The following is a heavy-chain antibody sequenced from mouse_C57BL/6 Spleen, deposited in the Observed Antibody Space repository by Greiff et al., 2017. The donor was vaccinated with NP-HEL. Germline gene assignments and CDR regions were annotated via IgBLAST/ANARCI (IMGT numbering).Heavy chain of an antibody. CDR2: IYPGDGDT. Sequence: QVQLQQSGAELVKPGASVKISCKASGYAFSSYWMNWVKQRPGKGLEWIGQIYPGDGDTNYNGKFKGKATLTADKSSSTAYMQLSSLTSEDSAVYFCARRGANWGRFDYWGQGTTLTVSS. CDR3: ARRGANWGRFDY. J-gene: IGHJ2*01. V-gene: IGHV1-80*01. D-gene: IGHD4-1*01. CDR1: GYAFSSYW.